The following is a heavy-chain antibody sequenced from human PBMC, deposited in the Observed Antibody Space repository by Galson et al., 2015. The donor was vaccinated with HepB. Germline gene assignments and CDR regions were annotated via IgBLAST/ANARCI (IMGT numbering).Heavy chain of an antibody. CDR1: GLPFSNAW. Sequence: SLRLSCAASGLPFSNAWMNWVRQAPGKGLEWVALIWKDGSNKYYADSVKGRFSISRDNSKNALYLQMNSLRAEDTAMYFCAREDRYTYIVSFDYWGQGARVTVSS. J-gene: IGHJ4*02. V-gene: IGHV3-33*08. CDR3: AREDRYTYIVSFDY. D-gene: IGHD5-18*01. CDR2: IWKDGSNK.